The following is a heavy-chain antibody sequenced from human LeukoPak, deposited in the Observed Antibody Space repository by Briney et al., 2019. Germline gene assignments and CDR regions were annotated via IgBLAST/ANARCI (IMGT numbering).Heavy chain of an antibody. V-gene: IGHV3-23*01. D-gene: IGHD6-19*01. J-gene: IGHJ4*02. CDR1: GFSFGEYA. CDR3: ARQPDDFSGWNNGQDFFDY. CDR2: ISGRGSST. Sequence: GRSLRLSCKTSGFSFGEYALSWVRQAPGKGLEWVSGISGRGSSTYYADSVKGRFTISRDNSKNTLYLQMNSLRAEDTAVYYCARQPDDFSGWNNGQDFFDYWGQGTLVTVSS.